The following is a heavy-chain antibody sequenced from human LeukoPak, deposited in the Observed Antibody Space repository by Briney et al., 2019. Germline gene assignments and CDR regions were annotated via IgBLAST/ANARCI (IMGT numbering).Heavy chain of an antibody. D-gene: IGHD3-10*01. J-gene: IGHJ6*03. CDR2: INSDGSST. V-gene: IGHV3-74*01. CDR1: GITLSPYW. Sequence: GGSLRLSCAASGITLSPYWMHWVRQIPGKGLAWVSRINSDGSSTAYANSVKGRFTISRDNANNMLYLQMNTLRADDTAVYYCAREITCPDGTDCSCMDVWGKGRTVTVSS. CDR3: AREITCPDGTDCSCMDV.